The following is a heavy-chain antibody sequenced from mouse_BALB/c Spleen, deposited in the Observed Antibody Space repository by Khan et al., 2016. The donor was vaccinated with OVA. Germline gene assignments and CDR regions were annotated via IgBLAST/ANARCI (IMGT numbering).Heavy chain of an antibody. J-gene: IGHJ4*01. CDR2: IWGEGST. CDR3: AAFDASFCVMYY. Sequence: VQLQESGPGLVAPSQSLSITCTVSGFSLTNYGVNWVRQPPGKGLEWLGVIWGEGSTNYHSALISRLSITNDNSKSQVFFKLNSLQTDDTATYYCAAFDASFCVMYYWCLGTSVTVSS. CDR1: GFSLTNYG. V-gene: IGHV2-3*01.